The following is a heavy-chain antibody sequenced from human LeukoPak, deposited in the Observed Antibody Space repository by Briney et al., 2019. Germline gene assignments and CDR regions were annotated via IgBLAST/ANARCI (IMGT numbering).Heavy chain of an antibody. CDR3: ARVVGYSSSWYLNWFDP. Sequence: GGSLRLSCAASGFTFSDYYMSWIRQAPGKGLEWLSYISGGGNVIFYADSVKGRFTISRDNAKNSLYLQMNSLRAEDTAVYYCARVVGYSSSWYLNWFDPWGQGTLVTVSS. CDR2: ISGGGNVI. D-gene: IGHD6-13*01. J-gene: IGHJ5*02. V-gene: IGHV3-11*04. CDR1: GFTFSDYY.